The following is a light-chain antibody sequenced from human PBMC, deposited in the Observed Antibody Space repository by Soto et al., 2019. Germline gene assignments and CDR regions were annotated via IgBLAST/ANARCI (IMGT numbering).Light chain of an antibody. CDR3: QEYDTSPYA. CDR2: GAS. J-gene: IGKJ2*01. V-gene: IGKV3-20*01. Sequence: EIVLTQSPGTLSLSPGERATLSCRASQSVSSSYLAWYQQKPGQAPRLLIYGASRRAPGIPDRFSGSGSGPDFTLTISRREPEDFAVYYCQEYDTSPYAFGQGTKVDIK. CDR1: QSVSSSY.